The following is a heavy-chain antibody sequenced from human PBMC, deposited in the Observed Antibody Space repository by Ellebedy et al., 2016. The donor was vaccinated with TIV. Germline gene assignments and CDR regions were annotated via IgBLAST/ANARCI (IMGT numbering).Heavy chain of an antibody. CDR1: GDSISSGSYS. Sequence: SETLSLXXTVSGDSISSGSYSWNWIRQPPGKGLEWIGCIYHAGSTFYSPSLQSRVTMSVDTSKNQFSLKLRSVTAADTAVYYCARDRQLEGEFDYWGQGTLVTVSS. CDR2: IYHAGST. CDR3: ARDRQLEGEFDY. V-gene: IGHV4-30-2*01. J-gene: IGHJ4*02. D-gene: IGHD1-1*01.